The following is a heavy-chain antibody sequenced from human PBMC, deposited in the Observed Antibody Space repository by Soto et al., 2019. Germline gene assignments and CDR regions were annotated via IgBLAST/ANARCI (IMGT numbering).Heavy chain of an antibody. CDR2: ICFSGRT. Sequence: QVQLQEWRPGLVKPSYTLSLTCAVSGYSIISTNWWGWVRQPPGKGLEWIGYICFSGRTYYYPSLKSRVTMTVDTSKNQFPLEMTSVTAVDTAVYYCARGEGDTYGLIEIIDYWGQGTLVTVSS. CDR1: GYSIISTNW. D-gene: IGHD4-17*01. V-gene: IGHV4-28*03. J-gene: IGHJ4*02. CDR3: ARGEGDTYGLIEIIDY.